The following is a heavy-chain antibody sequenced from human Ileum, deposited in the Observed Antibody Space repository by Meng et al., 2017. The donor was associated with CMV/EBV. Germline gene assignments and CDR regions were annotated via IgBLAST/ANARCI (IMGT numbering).Heavy chain of an antibody. J-gene: IGHJ4*02. CDR1: GVSISNYY. Sequence: VSLREWGPVLVKPSETLSPTCSVSGVSISNYYWTWIRQPAGKGLEFIGRVSPGGIEYNPSLMSRVTMSLDTSRNQLSLNLNSVTAADTAVYYCARAAARGVPVDYWGQGILVTVSS. CDR3: ARAAARGVPVDY. CDR2: VSPGGI. V-gene: IGHV4-4*07. D-gene: IGHD3-10*01.